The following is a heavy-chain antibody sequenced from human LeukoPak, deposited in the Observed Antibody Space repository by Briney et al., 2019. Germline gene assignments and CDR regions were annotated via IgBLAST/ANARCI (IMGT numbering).Heavy chain of an antibody. D-gene: IGHD3-22*01. CDR3: ARGHDSSGSYFDY. CDR1: GGTFSSYA. V-gene: IGHV1-69*05. J-gene: IGHJ4*02. Sequence: GASVKVSRKASGGTFSSYAISWVRPAPGQGLEWMGGTIPIFGTANYAQKLQGRVTITKAESTSTAYMELSSLRSEDTAVYYCARGHDSSGSYFDYWGQGTLVTVSS. CDR2: TIPIFGTA.